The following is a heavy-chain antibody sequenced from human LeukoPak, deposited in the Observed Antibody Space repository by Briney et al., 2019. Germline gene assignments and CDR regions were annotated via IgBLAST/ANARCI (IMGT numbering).Heavy chain of an antibody. CDR1: GFTFSSYV. D-gene: IGHD3-22*01. CDR3: ARDPRDSSGYYYDY. J-gene: IGHJ4*02. V-gene: IGHV3-30*03. Sequence: PGGSLRLSCAASGFTFSSYVMHWVRQAPGKGLEWVAVISFDATNKYYADSVKGRFTISRDNSKNTLYLQMNSLRAEDTAVYYCARDPRDSSGYYYDYWGQGTLVTVSS. CDR2: ISFDATNK.